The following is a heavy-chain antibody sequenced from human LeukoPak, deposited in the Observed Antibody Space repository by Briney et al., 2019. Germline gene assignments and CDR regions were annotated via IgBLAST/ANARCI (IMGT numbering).Heavy chain of an antibody. CDR2: IYYSGHT. V-gene: IGHV4-39*07. CDR3: ARVSWFPGTSYYYMDV. Sequence: SETLSLTCTVSGVSISSINSYWGWVRQPPGKGLGWIVSIYYSGHTYYNASLKSQVSISIDTSKNQFSLRLSSVTAADTAVYFCARVSWFPGTSYYYMDVWGKGTTVTVSS. CDR1: GVSISSINSY. D-gene: IGHD1-1*01. J-gene: IGHJ6*03.